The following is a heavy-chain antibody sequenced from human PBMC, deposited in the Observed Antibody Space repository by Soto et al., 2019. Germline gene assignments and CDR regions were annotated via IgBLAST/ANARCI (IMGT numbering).Heavy chain of an antibody. CDR3: ARGTRPDTRFGESIFDF. D-gene: IGHD3-10*01. V-gene: IGHV4-31*03. Sequence: QVQLQESGPGLVKPSQTLSLTCTVSGASIGSGTYYWHWIRQHPGKGLEWIGWLSHGGGTYYNPSLRSRMTISVATSKDQFSLRLTSVTAADTAVYYCARGTRPDTRFGESIFDFWGQGTLVTVSS. CDR1: GASIGSGTYY. J-gene: IGHJ4*02. CDR2: LSHGGGT.